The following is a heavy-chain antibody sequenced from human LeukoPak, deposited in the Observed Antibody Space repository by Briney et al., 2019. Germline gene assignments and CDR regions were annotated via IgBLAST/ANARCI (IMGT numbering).Heavy chain of an antibody. V-gene: IGHV1-46*04. Sequence: ASVKVSCKASGYTFTSYYMHCVRQAPGQGLEWMGIINPSGGSTSYAQKLQGRVTMTRDMSTSTVYMELSSLRSEDTAVYYCARVEPLTTTYFDYWGQGTLVTVSS. CDR1: GYTFTSYY. J-gene: IGHJ4*02. CDR2: INPSGGST. CDR3: ARVEPLTTTYFDY. D-gene: IGHD1-14*01.